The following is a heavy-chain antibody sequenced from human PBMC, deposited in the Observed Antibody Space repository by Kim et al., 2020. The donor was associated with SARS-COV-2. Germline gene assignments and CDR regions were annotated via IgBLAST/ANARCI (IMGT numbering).Heavy chain of an antibody. V-gene: IGHV3-53*01. CDR2: IYSGGST. CDR1: GFTVSSNY. J-gene: IGHJ4*02. CDR3: ARARGGLLAYFDY. D-gene: IGHD2-21*02. Sequence: GGSLRLSCAASGFTVSSNYMSWVRQAPGKGLEWVSVIYSGGSTYYADSVKGRFTISRDNSKNPLYLQMNSLRAEDTAVYYCARARGGLLAYFDYWGQGTLVTVSS.